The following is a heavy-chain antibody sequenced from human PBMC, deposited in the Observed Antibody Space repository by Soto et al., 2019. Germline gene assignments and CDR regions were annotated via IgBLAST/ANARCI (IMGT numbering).Heavy chain of an antibody. CDR2: IYYSGST. Sequence: SETLSLTCTVSGGSISSGGYYWSWIRQHPGKGLEWIGYIYYSGSTYYNPSLKSRVTISVDTSKNQFSLKLSSVTAADTAVYYCARDGLRFLEWSPVPPYGMDVWGQGTTVTVSS. CDR1: GGSISSGGYY. J-gene: IGHJ6*02. V-gene: IGHV4-31*03. CDR3: ARDGLRFLEWSPVPPYGMDV. D-gene: IGHD3-3*01.